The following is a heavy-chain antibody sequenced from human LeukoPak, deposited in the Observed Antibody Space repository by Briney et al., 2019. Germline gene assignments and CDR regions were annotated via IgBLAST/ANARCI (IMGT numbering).Heavy chain of an antibody. CDR2: ISSSSSYI. CDR1: GFPSSSYA. V-gene: IGHV3-21*01. CDR3: ARAHDQVGPFDY. Sequence: PGGSLRLSCAASGFPSSSYALNWVRQAPGKGLEWVSSISSSSSYIYYADSVKGRFTISRDNAKNSLYLQMNSLRAEDTAVYYCARAHDQVGPFDYWGQGTLVTVSS. D-gene: IGHD1-26*01. J-gene: IGHJ4*02.